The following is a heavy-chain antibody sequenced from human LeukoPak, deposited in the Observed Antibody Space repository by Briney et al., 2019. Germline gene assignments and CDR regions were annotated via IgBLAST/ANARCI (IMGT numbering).Heavy chain of an antibody. J-gene: IGHJ6*04. D-gene: IGHD2-2*01. CDR3: ARGLRIVVGYCYYGMDV. Sequence: KPSETLSLTCAVYGGSFRGYYWSWIRQPPGKGPEWIGEINHSGSTNYNPSLKSRVTISVDASKNQFSLKLSSVTAADTAVYYCARGLRIVVGYCYYGMDVWGKGTTVTVSS. CDR2: INHSGST. V-gene: IGHV4-34*01. CDR1: GGSFRGYY.